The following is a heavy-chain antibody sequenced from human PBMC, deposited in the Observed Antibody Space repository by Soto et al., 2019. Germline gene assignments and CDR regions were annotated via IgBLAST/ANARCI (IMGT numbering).Heavy chain of an antibody. CDR3: ARDMTMSGYYYGMDV. CDR1: GGSISSGYYY. Sequence: SETLSLTCSVSGGSISSGYYYWSWIRQPPGKGLEWIGYIYYSGSTNYNPSLKSRVTISVDTSKNQFSLKLSSVTAADTAVYYCARDMTMSGYYYGMDVWGQGTTVTVSS. V-gene: IGHV4-61*01. D-gene: IGHD3-10*02. CDR2: IYYSGST. J-gene: IGHJ6*02.